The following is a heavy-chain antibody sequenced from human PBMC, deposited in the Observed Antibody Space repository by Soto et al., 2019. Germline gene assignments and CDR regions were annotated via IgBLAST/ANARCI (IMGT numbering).Heavy chain of an antibody. V-gene: IGHV1-3*01. J-gene: IGHJ6*02. Sequence: ASVKVSCKASGYTFTSYAMHWVRQAPGQRLEWMGWINAGNGNTKYSQKFQGRVTMTTDTSTSTGHMELRSLRSDDTAVYSCARDCPAPYYFYGMDVWG. CDR2: INAGNGNT. CDR3: ARDCPAPYYFYGMDV. CDR1: GYTFTSYA.